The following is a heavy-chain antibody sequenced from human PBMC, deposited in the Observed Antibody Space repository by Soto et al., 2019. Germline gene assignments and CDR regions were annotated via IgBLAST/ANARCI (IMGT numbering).Heavy chain of an antibody. CDR1: GGSISSSSYY. Sequence: QLQRQESGPGLVKPSETLSLTCTVSGGSISSSSYYWGWIRQPPGKGLEWIGSIYYSGSTYYNPSLKRRVTIFVDESNNHYSLKLNYVAAAYLAESYCARRGLYGSGTQNWFDPWGQGNLVTVSS. CDR3: ARRGLYGSGTQNWFDP. CDR2: IYYSGST. J-gene: IGHJ5*02. V-gene: IGHV4-39*01. D-gene: IGHD3-10*01.